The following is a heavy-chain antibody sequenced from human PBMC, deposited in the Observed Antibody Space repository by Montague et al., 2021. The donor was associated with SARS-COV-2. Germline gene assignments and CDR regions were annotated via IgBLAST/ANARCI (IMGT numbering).Heavy chain of an antibody. Sequence: SLRLSYAASGFTFNNYAMHWVRQAPGKGLEWVAIISYDGSNKYYADSVKGRFAISRDNSKNTLYLQMNSLRAEDTAVYYCVRASLIKARIAAAGTTVYWGQGTLVTISS. CDR2: ISYDGSNK. V-gene: IGHV3-30*09. D-gene: IGHD6-13*01. J-gene: IGHJ4*02. CDR1: GFTFNNYA. CDR3: VRASLIKARIAAAGTTVY.